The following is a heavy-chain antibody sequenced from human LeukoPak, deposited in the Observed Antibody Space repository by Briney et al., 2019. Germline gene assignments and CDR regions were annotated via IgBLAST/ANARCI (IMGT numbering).Heavy chain of an antibody. CDR2: IYPGDSDT. CDR1: GYSSTDYW. V-gene: IGHV5-51*01. D-gene: IGHD5-12*01. CDR3: ARHHSGYASYYYYYMDV. Sequence: GESLKISCKGSGYSSTDYWIGWVRQMPGKGLEWMGIIYPGDSDTRYSPSFQGQVTISADKSISTAYLQWSSLKASDTAMYYCARHHSGYASYYYYYMDVWGKGTTVTVSS. J-gene: IGHJ6*03.